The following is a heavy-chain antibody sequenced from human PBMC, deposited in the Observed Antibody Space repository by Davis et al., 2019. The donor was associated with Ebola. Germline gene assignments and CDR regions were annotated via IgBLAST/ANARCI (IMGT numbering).Heavy chain of an antibody. J-gene: IGHJ6*02. CDR1: GFTFDDYA. V-gene: IGHV3-9*01. CDR2: ISWNSGSI. Sequence: SLKISCAASGFTFDDYAMHWVRQAPGKGLEWVSGISWNSGSIGYADSVKGRFPISRDNARNSLYLQMNSLRAEDTAVYYCARDEGSSSSLYYYGMDVWGQGTTVTVSS. CDR3: ARDEGSSSSLYYYGMDV. D-gene: IGHD6-6*01.